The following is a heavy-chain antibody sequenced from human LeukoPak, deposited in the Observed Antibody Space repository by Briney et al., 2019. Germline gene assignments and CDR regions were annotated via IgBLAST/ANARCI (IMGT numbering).Heavy chain of an antibody. J-gene: IGHJ5*02. V-gene: IGHV4-61*01. CDR1: GGSVSSGSYY. D-gene: IGHD2-2*01. CDR2: IYYSGST. CDR3: ARVREYCSSTSCYAWFDP. Sequence: PSETLSLTCTVSGGSVSSGSYYWSWIRRPPGKGLEWIGHIYYSGSTNYNPSLKSRVTISVDTSKNQFSLKLSSVTAADTAVYYCARVREYCSSTSCYAWFDPWGQGTLVTVSS.